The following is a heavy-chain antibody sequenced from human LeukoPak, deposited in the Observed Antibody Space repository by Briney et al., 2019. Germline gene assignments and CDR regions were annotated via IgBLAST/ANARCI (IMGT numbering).Heavy chain of an antibody. CDR2: IRYDGSNK. J-gene: IGHJ4*02. V-gene: IGHV3-30*02. CDR1: GFTFSSYG. D-gene: IGHD6-19*01. CDR3: AKDAGIAVAGTYTFDY. Sequence: PGGSLRLSCAASGFTFSSYGMHWVRQAPGKGLEWVAFIRYDGSNKYYADSVKGRFTISRDNSKNTLYLQMNSLRAEDTAVYYCAKDAGIAVAGTYTFDYWGQGTLVTVSS.